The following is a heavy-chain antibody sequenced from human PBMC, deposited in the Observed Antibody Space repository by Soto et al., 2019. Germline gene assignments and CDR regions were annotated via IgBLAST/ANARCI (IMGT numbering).Heavy chain of an antibody. CDR1: GGSISSYY. V-gene: IGHV4-59*01. J-gene: IGHJ6*01. CDR2: IYYSGST. Sequence: SETLSLTCTVSGGSISSYYWSWIRQPPGKGLEWIGYIYYSGSTNYNPSLKSRVTISVDTSKNQFSLKLSSVTAADTAVYYCARGRGSQLWAYYYYGMDVWG. CDR3: ARGRGSQLWAYYYYGMDV. D-gene: IGHD5-18*01.